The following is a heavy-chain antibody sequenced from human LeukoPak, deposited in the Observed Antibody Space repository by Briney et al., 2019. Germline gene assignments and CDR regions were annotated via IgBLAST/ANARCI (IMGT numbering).Heavy chain of an antibody. V-gene: IGHV3-23*01. CDR2: ISGSGGTT. Sequence: GGSLRLSCAASGFTFSSYAMSWVRQAPGKGLEWVSGISGSGGTTYYADSVKGRFTISRDNSKNTMYLQMNSLRAEDTAVYDCRKDYYSSGGPDAFEIWGHGKIVTASS. CDR3: RKDYYSSGGPDAFEI. CDR1: GFTFSSYA. J-gene: IGHJ3*02. D-gene: IGHD6-19*01.